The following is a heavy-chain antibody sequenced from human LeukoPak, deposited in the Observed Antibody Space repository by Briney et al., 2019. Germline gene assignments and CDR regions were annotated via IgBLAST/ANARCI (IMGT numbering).Heavy chain of an antibody. Sequence: GGSLRLSCAASGFTFNNAWMSLVRQAPGKGLEWVGRIKSKTDGGTTDYAAPVKGRFTISRDDSKNTLYLQMNSLKTEDTAVYYCITFSMIVVVITDWGQGTLVTVSS. J-gene: IGHJ4*02. CDR1: GFTFNNAW. D-gene: IGHD3-22*01. CDR3: ITFSMIVVVITD. V-gene: IGHV3-15*01. CDR2: IKSKTDGGTT.